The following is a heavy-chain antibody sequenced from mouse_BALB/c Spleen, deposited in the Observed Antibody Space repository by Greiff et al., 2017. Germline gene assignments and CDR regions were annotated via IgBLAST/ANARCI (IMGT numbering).Heavy chain of an antibody. CDR2: ISYSGST. Sequence: EVKLQESGPSLVKPSQTLSLTCSVTGDSITSGYWNWIRKFPGNKLEYMGYISYSGSTYYNPSLKSRISITRDTSKNQYYLQLNSVTTEDTATYYCARGGYDGAWFAYWGQGTLVTVSA. CDR1: GDSITSGY. J-gene: IGHJ3*01. V-gene: IGHV3-8*02. D-gene: IGHD2-2*01. CDR3: ARGGYDGAWFAY.